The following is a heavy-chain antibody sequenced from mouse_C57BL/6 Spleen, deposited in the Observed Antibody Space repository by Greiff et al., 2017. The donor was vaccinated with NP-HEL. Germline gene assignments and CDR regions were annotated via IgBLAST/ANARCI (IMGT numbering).Heavy chain of an antibody. V-gene: IGHV1-82*01. J-gene: IGHJ2*01. CDR1: GYAFSSSW. CDR3: ARSIYFDY. Sequence: QVQLQQSGPELVKPGASVKISCKASGYAFSSSWMNWVKQRPGKGLEWIGRIYPGDGDTNYNGKFKGKATLTADKSSSTVYMQLSSLTSEDSAVYFCARSIYFDYWGQGTTLTVSS. CDR2: IYPGDGDT.